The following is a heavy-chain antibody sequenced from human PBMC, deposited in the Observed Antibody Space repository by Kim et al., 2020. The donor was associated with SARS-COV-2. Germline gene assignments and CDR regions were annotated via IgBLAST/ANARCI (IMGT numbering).Heavy chain of an antibody. D-gene: IGHD3-10*01. J-gene: IGHJ3*02. CDR1: GGSISSYY. CDR3: ARHGGPGAFDI. CDR2: IYYSGST. V-gene: IGHV4-59*08. Sequence: SETLSLTCTVSGGSISSYYWSWIRQPPGKGLEWIGYIYYSGSTNYNPSLKSRVTISVDTSKNQFSLKLSSVTAADTAVYYCARHGGPGAFDIWGQGTMVTVSS.